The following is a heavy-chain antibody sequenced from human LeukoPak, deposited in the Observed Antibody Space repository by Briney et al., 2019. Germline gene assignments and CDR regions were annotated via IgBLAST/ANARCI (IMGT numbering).Heavy chain of an antibody. CDR3: AKGRVYIVVVTGDYFDY. V-gene: IGHV3-23*01. D-gene: IGHD2-21*02. Sequence: GGSLRLSCAASGFTFSSYAMSWVRQAPGKGLEWVSAISGSGGSTYYADSVKGRFTISRDNSRNTLYLQMNSLRAEDTAVYYCAKGRVYIVVVTGDYFDYSGQGTLVTVSS. CDR1: GFTFSSYA. CDR2: ISGSGGST. J-gene: IGHJ4*02.